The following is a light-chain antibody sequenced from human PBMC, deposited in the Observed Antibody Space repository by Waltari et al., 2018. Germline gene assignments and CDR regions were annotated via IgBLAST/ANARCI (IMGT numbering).Light chain of an antibody. CDR3: CSYAGKYTSV. J-gene: IGLJ2*01. CDR1: ASDVGGYKY. V-gene: IGLV2-11*01. CDR2: NVD. Sequence: QSALTQPRSVSGSPGHSVTFSCTGTASDVGGYKYVSWYQQHPGKVPNLILYNVDPRPSGVPDRFSGSQSGNTASLTISGLQAEDEADYYCCSYAGKYTSVFGGGTKLTVL.